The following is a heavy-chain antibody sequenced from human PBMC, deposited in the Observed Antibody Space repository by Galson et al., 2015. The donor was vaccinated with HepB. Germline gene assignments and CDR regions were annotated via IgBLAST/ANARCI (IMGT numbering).Heavy chain of an antibody. CDR3: ARDFRYFTSTNCPAFYFFDL. CDR2: IKRDGTEK. Sequence: SLRLSCAASGLTFRNYWMNWVRQAPGKGLEWVANIKRDGTEKFYVDSVKGRFTISRDNAKNSLYLQMNSLRAEDTAVYSCARDFRYFTSTNCPAFYFFDLWGRGTLVTVSS. J-gene: IGHJ2*01. CDR1: GLTFRNYW. D-gene: IGHD2-2*01. V-gene: IGHV3-7*01.